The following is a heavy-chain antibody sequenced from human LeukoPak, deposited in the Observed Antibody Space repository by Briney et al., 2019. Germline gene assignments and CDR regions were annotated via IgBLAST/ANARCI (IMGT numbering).Heavy chain of an antibody. CDR2: ISSSGSTI. D-gene: IGHD3-22*01. Sequence: GGSLRLSCAASGFTFSSYEMNWVRQAPGKGLEWVSYISSSGSTIYYADSVKGRFTISRDNAKNSLYLQMNSLRAEDTAVYYCARDYYDSSGFDYWGQGTLVTVSS. V-gene: IGHV3-48*03. J-gene: IGHJ4*02. CDR1: GFTFSSYE. CDR3: ARDYYDSSGFDY.